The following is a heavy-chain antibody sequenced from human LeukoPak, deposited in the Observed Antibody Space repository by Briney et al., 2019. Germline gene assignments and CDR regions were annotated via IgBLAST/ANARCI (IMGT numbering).Heavy chain of an antibody. J-gene: IGHJ4*02. CDR3: AADLAVAGHEFDY. CDR1: GFTFTSSA. D-gene: IGHD6-19*01. V-gene: IGHV1-58*02. Sequence: SVKVSCTASGFTFTSSAMQWVRQARGQRLEWIGWIVVGSGNTNYAQKFQERVTITRDMSTSTAYMELSSLISEDPAVCYCAADLAVAGHEFDYWGQGTLVTVSS. CDR2: IVVGSGNT.